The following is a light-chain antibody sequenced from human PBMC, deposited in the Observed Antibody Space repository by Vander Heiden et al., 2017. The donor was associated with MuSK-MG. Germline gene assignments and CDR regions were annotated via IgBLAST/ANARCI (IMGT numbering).Light chain of an antibody. V-gene: IGKV3-11*01. CDR3: QQPSSWPRAT. Sequence: EIVLTQSPATLSLSPGERATLSCRASQSVRSFLAWYQQKPGQAPRLLIYDASNRATGIPARFSGSGYGTDFTLTISSLESEDFAVYYCQQPSSWPRATFGGGTKVEIK. CDR2: DAS. J-gene: IGKJ4*01. CDR1: QSVRSF.